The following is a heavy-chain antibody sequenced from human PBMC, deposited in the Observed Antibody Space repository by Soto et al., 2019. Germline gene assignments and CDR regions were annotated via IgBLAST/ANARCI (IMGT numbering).Heavy chain of an antibody. Sequence: ASVKVSCKASGGTFSSYAISWVRQAPGQGLEWMGGIIPIFGTANYAQKFQGRVTITADESTSTAYMELSSLRSEDTAVYYCARERITMVRGADYYYGMDVWGQGTTVTVSS. J-gene: IGHJ6*02. CDR2: IIPIFGTA. V-gene: IGHV1-69*13. CDR3: ARERITMVRGADYYYGMDV. CDR1: GGTFSSYA. D-gene: IGHD3-10*01.